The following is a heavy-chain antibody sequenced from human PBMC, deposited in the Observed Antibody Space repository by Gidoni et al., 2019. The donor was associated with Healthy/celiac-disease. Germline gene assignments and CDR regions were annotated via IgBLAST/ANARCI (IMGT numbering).Heavy chain of an antibody. CDR1: GFTFSSYA. Sequence: EVQLLESGGGLVQPGGSLRLSCAASGFTFSSYAMRWVRQAPGKGLEWVSAISGSGGSTYYADAVKGRFTISRDNSKNKLYLQMNSLRAEDTAVYYCAKPGYGGNFGAFRWGQGTLVTVSS. V-gene: IGHV3-23*01. CDR2: ISGSGGST. J-gene: IGHJ4*02. D-gene: IGHD4-17*01. CDR3: AKPGYGGNFGAFR.